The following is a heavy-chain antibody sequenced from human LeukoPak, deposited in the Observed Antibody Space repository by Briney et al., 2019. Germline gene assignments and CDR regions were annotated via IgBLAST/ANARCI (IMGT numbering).Heavy chain of an antibody. CDR1: GFTFSSYG. D-gene: IGHD6-19*01. CDR2: ISYDGSNK. Sequence: GGSLRLSCAASGFTFSSYGMHWVRQAPGKGLEWVAVISYDGSNKYYADSVKGRFTISRDNSKNTLYLQMNSLRAEDTAVYYCASLGPSGWSFDYWGQGTLVTVSS. V-gene: IGHV3-30*03. CDR3: ASLGPSGWSFDY. J-gene: IGHJ4*02.